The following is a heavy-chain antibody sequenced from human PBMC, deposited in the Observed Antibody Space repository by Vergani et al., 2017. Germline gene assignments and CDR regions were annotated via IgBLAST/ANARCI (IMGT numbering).Heavy chain of an antibody. Sequence: QVQLQESGPGLVKPSQTLSLTCTVSGGSISSGDYYWSWIRQPPGKGLEWIGYIYYSGSTYYNPSLKSRVTISVDTSKNQFSLKLSSVTAADTAVYYCARVGEVRGVAYYYYYYGMDFWGQGTTVTVSS. CDR1: GGSISSGDYY. J-gene: IGHJ6*02. D-gene: IGHD3-10*01. V-gene: IGHV4-30-4*08. CDR2: IYYSGST. CDR3: ARVGEVRGVAYYYYYYGMDF.